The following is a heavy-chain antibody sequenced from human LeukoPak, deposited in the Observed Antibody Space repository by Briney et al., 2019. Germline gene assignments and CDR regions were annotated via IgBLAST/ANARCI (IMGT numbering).Heavy chain of an antibody. CDR1: AYSISSGYR. CDR2: IYHSGIT. J-gene: IGHJ4*02. D-gene: IGHD6-19*01. CDR3: ARSYSSGYYYFDY. Sequence: PSETLSLTCAVSAYSISSGYRWGWIRQPPGKGLEWIGSIYHSGITYYNPSLKSRVTISVDTSNNQFSLRLTSVTAADTAVYYCARSYSSGYYYFDYWGQGTLVTVSS. V-gene: IGHV4-38-2*01.